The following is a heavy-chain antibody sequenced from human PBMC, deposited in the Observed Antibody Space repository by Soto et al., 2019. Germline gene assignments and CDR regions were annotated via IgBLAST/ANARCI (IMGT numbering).Heavy chain of an antibody. Sequence: QLQLQESGSGLVKPSQTLSLTCAVSGGSINSGDNSWSWIRQPPGRVLEWIGNIYHTGSTSYSPSLQSRVTISVDRSNNQFSLKLTSVPAADTAVYYCARGYCSGGSCQRNWFDHWGQGTLVTVSS. V-gene: IGHV4-30-2*01. J-gene: IGHJ5*02. CDR3: ARGYCSGGSCQRNWFDH. CDR1: GGSINSGDNS. CDR2: IYHTGST. D-gene: IGHD2-15*01.